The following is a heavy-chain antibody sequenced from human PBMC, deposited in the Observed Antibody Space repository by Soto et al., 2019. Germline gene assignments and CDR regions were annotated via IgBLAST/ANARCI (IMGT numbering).Heavy chain of an antibody. J-gene: IGHJ4*02. V-gene: IGHV4-59*01. D-gene: IGHD5-12*01. CDR3: AKAGSYSGYSGRVDY. Sequence: SETLSLTCNVSCASISGNYXSXIRQPPGKGLEWIGYIYYSGATNYNPALESRVTISVDTPKSQFSLKLTSVTPADTAVYYCAKAGSYSGYSGRVDYWGQGILVTVSS. CDR1: CASISGNY. CDR2: IYYSGAT.